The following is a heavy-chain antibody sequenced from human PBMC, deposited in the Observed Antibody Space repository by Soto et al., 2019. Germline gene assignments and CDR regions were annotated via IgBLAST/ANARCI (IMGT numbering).Heavy chain of an antibody. Sequence: SETLSLTCTFSCGSGISGGYYWSWIRQHPGTGLEWIGYIYYSGTTYFNPSLKSRASISLDTSKNEFSLKLTSVTAADTAVYCCARRALPQCINGVCYKDGFWDYWGQGALVTVSS. D-gene: IGHD2-8*01. J-gene: IGHJ4*02. CDR2: IYYSGTT. CDR3: ARRALPQCINGVCYKDGFWDY. CDR1: CGSGISGGYY. V-gene: IGHV4-31*03.